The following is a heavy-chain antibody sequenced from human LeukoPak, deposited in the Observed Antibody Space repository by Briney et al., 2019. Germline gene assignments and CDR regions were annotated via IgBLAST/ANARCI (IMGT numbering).Heavy chain of an antibody. J-gene: IGHJ1*01. CDR2: IKSKTDGGTT. D-gene: IGHD2-15*01. Sequence: GGSLRLSCVASGFTFSNVWMTWVRQAPGKGLEWVGRIKSKTDGGTTDYAAPVKGRFTISRDDSKNMLYLQMNGLKTEDTAVYYCSTGFYCSGDSCYYGFFQHWGQGTLVTVSS. CDR1: GFTFSNVW. CDR3: STGFYCSGDSCYYGFFQH. V-gene: IGHV3-15*01.